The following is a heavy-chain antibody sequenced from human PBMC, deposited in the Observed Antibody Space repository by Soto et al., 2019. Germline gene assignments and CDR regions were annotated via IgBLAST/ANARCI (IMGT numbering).Heavy chain of an antibody. Sequence: SETLSLTCAVYGGSFSGYYWSWIRQPPGKGLEWIGEINHSGSTNYNPSLKSRVTISVDTSKNQFSLKLSSVTAADTAVYYCARTFYIVVVPVAAKYYFDYWGQGTLVTVSS. CDR2: INHSGST. CDR1: GGSFSGYY. J-gene: IGHJ4*02. CDR3: ARTFYIVVVPVAAKYYFDY. V-gene: IGHV4-34*01. D-gene: IGHD2-2*01.